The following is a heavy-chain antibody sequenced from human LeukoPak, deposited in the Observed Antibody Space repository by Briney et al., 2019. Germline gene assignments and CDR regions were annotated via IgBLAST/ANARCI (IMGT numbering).Heavy chain of an antibody. V-gene: IGHV4-59*01. J-gene: IGHJ6*03. Sequence: SETLSLTCTVSGGSISSFYWSWIRQPPGEGLEWIGYLYDSGSTNYNPSLKSRVTISVDTSKNQFSLKLSSVTAAATAVYYCARVGPQPGDGDFQDYYYYYMDVWGKGTTVTVSS. CDR2: LYDSGST. CDR3: ARVGPQPGDGDFQDYYYYYMDV. D-gene: IGHD4-17*01. CDR1: GGSISSFY.